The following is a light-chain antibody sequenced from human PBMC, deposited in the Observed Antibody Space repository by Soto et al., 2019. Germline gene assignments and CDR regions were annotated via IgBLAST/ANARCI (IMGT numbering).Light chain of an antibody. V-gene: IGKV3-20*01. CDR2: GAS. Sequence: IVRGQFPATLSVSPWEGATLCFRASQSISSSYLAWYQQRPGQAPRLLIYGASSRATGIPDRFSGSGSGTEFTLTISRLEPEDFAVYYCQQYGSSSWTFGQGTKVDIK. CDR3: QQYGSSSWT. CDR1: QSISSSY. J-gene: IGKJ1*01.